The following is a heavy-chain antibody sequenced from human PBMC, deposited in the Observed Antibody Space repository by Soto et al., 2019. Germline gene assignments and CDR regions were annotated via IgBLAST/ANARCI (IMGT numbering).Heavy chain of an antibody. V-gene: IGHV4-34*01. Sequence: SETLSLTCDVYGGSFSGYYWSWIRQPPGKGLEWIAEANDSGSSNYNPSLKSRVTISVDTSKNQFYLKLSSVTAADTAVYYCARVDGSGTYSSFDHWGQGALVTVSS. CDR3: ARVDGSGTYSSFDH. CDR1: GGSFSGYY. CDR2: ANDSGSS. J-gene: IGHJ4*02. D-gene: IGHD3-10*01.